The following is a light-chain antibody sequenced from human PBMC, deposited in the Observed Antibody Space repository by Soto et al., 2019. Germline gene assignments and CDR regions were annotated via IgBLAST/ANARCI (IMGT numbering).Light chain of an antibody. V-gene: IGKV3-20*01. Sequence: EIVLTQSPGTLSLSPGERATLSCRASQSVSSNYLAWYQQKPGQTPRLLIYGASSRATGIPDRFSGSGSGTDFHLTISRLEPEDFAEYYCHQYGSSSPDTFGQGTKVEIK. CDR3: HQYGSSSPDT. CDR2: GAS. J-gene: IGKJ2*01. CDR1: QSVSSNY.